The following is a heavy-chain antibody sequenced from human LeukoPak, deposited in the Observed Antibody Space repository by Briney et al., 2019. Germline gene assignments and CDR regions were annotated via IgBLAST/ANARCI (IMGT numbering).Heavy chain of an antibody. D-gene: IGHD3-9*01. Sequence: ASVKVSCKASGYTFTSYGISWVRQAPGQGLEWMGWISAYNGNTNYAQKLQSRVTMTTDTSTSTAYMELRSLRSDDTAVYYCARGGSDILTGYPYGFDYWGQGTLVTVSS. CDR2: ISAYNGNT. CDR1: GYTFTSYG. V-gene: IGHV1-18*01. J-gene: IGHJ4*02. CDR3: ARGGSDILTGYPYGFDY.